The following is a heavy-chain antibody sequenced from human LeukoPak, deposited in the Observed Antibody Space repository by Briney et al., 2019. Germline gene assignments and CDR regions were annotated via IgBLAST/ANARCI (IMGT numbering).Heavy chain of an antibody. J-gene: IGHJ4*02. CDR3: ATFPITMVRGVPAGGLEY. Sequence: PLASVKVSCKVSGDTLTELSMHWVRQAPGKGLEWMGGFYPEDGETIYAQKFQGRVTMTEDTSTDTAYMELSSLRSEDTAVYYCATFPITMVRGVPAGGLEYWGQGTLVTVSS. CDR2: FYPEDGET. CDR1: GDTLTELS. D-gene: IGHD3-10*01. V-gene: IGHV1-24*01.